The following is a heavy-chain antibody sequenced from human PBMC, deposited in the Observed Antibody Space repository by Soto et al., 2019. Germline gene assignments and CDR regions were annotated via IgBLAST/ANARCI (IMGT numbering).Heavy chain of an antibody. CDR3: ARGDGSGGSCYSGWWGTIDY. CDR1: GFTFSSYS. Sequence: GGSLRLSCAASGFTFSSYSMNWVRQAPGKGLEWVSYISSSSSTIYYADSVKGRFTISRDNAKNSLYLQMNSLRAEDTAVYYGARGDGSGGSCYSGWWGTIDYWGQGTLVTVSS. V-gene: IGHV3-48*01. CDR2: ISSSSSTI. J-gene: IGHJ4*02. D-gene: IGHD2-15*01.